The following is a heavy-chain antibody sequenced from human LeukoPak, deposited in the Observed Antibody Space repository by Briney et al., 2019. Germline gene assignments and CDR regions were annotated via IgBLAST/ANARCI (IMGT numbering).Heavy chain of an antibody. CDR3: ARASLTVTTFRFDY. D-gene: IGHD4-17*01. V-gene: IGHV4-34*01. Sequence: SETLSLTCAVYGGSFSGYYWSWIRQPPGKGLEWIGEINESGSTNYNPSRKRRVTISVDTSKNQFSLKLSSVTAAATAVYYCARASLTVTTFRFDYWGQGTLVTVSS. CDR2: INESGST. CDR1: GGSFSGYY. J-gene: IGHJ4*02.